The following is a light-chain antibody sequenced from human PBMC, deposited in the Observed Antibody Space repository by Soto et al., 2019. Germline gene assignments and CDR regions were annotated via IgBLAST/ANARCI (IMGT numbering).Light chain of an antibody. CDR1: SSDVGGYNY. V-gene: IGLV2-11*01. CDR2: DVS. CDR3: CSYAGSPLYV. J-gene: IGLJ1*01. Sequence: QSALTQPRSVSGSPGQSVTISCTGTSSDVGGYNYVSWYQQHPGKAPKLMIYDVSKRPSGVPDRFSGSKFGNTASLTISGLQAEDEADYYCCSYAGSPLYVFGTGTKLTVL.